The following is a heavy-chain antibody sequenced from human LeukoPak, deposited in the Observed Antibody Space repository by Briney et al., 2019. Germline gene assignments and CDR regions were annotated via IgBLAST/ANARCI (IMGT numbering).Heavy chain of an antibody. V-gene: IGHV3-7*03. CDR2: IKEDGSEK. CDR3: ARDRGLFKFGGVIAAIY. Sequence: PGGSLRLSCAASGFTFSSYWMSWVRQAPGKGLEWVANIKEDGSEKNYVDSVKGRFTISRDNAKNTLYLQMISLRAEDTAVYYCARDRGLFKFGGVIAAIYWGQGTLVTVSS. J-gene: IGHJ4*02. CDR1: GFTFSSYW. D-gene: IGHD3-16*02.